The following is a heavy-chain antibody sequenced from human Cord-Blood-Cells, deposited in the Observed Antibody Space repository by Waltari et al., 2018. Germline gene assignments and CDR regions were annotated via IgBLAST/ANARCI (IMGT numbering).Heavy chain of an antibody. CDR3: AKPYLQTQGGYSGYDFAFDI. D-gene: IGHD5-12*01. V-gene: IGHV3-23*01. CDR1: GFTFSSYA. CDR2: ISGSGGST. Sequence: EVQLLESGGGLVQPGGSLRLSCAASGFTFSSYAMSWVRQAPGKGLEWVSAISGSGGSTYYADSGKGRFTISRDNSKNTLYLQMNSLRAEDTAVYYCAKPYLQTQGGYSGYDFAFDIWGQGTMVTVSS. J-gene: IGHJ3*02.